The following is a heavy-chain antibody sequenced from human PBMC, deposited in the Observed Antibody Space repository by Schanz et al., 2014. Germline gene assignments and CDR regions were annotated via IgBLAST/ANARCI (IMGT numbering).Heavy chain of an antibody. D-gene: IGHD5-12*01. J-gene: IGHJ3*01. Sequence: EVQLVESGGGLIQPGGSLRLSCAVSGFTVNTHYMSWVRQAPGKGLEWISSMYINSGSTQYADYVKGRFIISRDSSKNPLFLQMNSLSAEDTAVYICARDGGRDGYNLAFDVWGQGTLVTVSS. CDR1: GFTVNTHY. CDR3: ARDGGRDGYNLAFDV. V-gene: IGHV3-53*01. CDR2: MYINSGST.